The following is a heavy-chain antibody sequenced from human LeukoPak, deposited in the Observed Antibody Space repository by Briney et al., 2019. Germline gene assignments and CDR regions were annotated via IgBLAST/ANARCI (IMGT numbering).Heavy chain of an antibody. J-gene: IGHJ4*02. D-gene: IGHD6-6*01. V-gene: IGHV4-34*01. CDR2: INHSGST. CDR1: GGSFSGYY. Sequence: SETLSLTCAVYGGSFSGYYWSWIRQPPGKGLEWIGEINHSGSTNYNPSLKSRVTISVDTSKNQFSLKLSSVTAADTAVYYCARGSLVGIDYWGQGTLVTVSS. CDR3: ARGSLVGIDY.